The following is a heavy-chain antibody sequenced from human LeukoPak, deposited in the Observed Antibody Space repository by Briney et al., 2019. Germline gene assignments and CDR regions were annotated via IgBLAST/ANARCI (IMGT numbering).Heavy chain of an antibody. CDR3: ARDSLSLDYFDY. CDR1: GFTVSSNC. Sequence: GGSLRLSCAASGFTVSSNCMSWVRQAPGKGLEWVSVIYSGGSTYYADSVKGRFTISRDNSKNTLYLQMNSLRAEDTAVYYCARDSLSLDYFDYWGQGTLVTVSS. V-gene: IGHV3-53*01. CDR2: IYSGGST. J-gene: IGHJ4*02. D-gene: IGHD3-10*01.